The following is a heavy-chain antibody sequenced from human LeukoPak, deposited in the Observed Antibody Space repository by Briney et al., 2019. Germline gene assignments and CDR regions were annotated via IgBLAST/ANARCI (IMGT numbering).Heavy chain of an antibody. V-gene: IGHV4-59*01. CDR1: DDSISHYY. CDR3: ARCGDASAWFDP. CDR2: IFHSGTT. J-gene: IGHJ5*02. Sequence: SSETLSLTCTVSDDSISHYYWSWIREPPGKGLEWIGYIFHSGTTKYNPSLKRRVTISIDTSKHQFSLKLTSVTAADTAMYYCARCGDASAWFDPWGQGTLVTVSS. D-gene: IGHD7-27*01.